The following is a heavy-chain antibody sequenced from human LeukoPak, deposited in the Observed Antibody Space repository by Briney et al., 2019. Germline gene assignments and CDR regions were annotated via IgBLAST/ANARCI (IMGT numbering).Heavy chain of an antibody. CDR3: ARDRSAVKLVYYYYGMDV. Sequence: GASVKVSCKASGYTFTGYYMHWVRQAPGQGLEWMGRIIPILGIANYAQKFQGRVTSTADKSTSTAYMELSSLRSEDTAVYYCARDRSAVKLVYYYYGMDVWGQGTTVTVSS. CDR2: IIPILGIA. CDR1: GYTFTGYY. V-gene: IGHV1-69*04. J-gene: IGHJ6*02. D-gene: IGHD6-25*01.